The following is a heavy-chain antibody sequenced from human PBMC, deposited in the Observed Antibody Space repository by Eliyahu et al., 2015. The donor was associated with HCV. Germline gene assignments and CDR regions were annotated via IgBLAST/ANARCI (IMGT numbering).Heavy chain of an antibody. CDR2: IKXKTDGGTT. CDR1: GFTFSKAW. CDR3: TTGAPGGFDYYLDV. J-gene: IGHJ6*03. D-gene: IGHD3-10*01. V-gene: IGHV3-15*01. Sequence: EVQLVESGGGLVKPGGSLXLSCAASGFTFSKAWXSWVHQXPGKGVXXIGRIKXKTDGGTTDYAAPVKGRFTISRDDSKSTLYLQMNSLKTEDTAVYYCTTGAPGGFDYYLDVWGQGTTVTVSS.